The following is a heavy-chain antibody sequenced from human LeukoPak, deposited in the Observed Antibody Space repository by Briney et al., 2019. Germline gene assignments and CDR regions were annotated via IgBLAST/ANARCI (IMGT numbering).Heavy chain of an antibody. CDR3: ARSGPVSGWCHHWYFDL. CDR2: INHSGST. V-gene: IGHV4-34*01. D-gene: IGHD6-19*01. J-gene: IGHJ2*01. Sequence: SETLSLTCAVYGGSFSGYYWSWIRQPPGKGLEWIGEINHSGSTNYNPSLKSRVTISVDTSKNQFSLKLSSVTAADTAVYYCARSGPVSGWCHHWYFDLWGRGTLVTVPS. CDR1: GGSFSGYY.